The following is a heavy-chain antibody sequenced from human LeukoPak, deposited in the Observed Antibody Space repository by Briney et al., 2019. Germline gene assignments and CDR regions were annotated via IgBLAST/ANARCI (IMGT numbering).Heavy chain of an antibody. D-gene: IGHD3-22*01. J-gene: IGHJ4*02. CDR1: GYTFTSYD. V-gene: IGHV1-8*01. CDR3: ARDSTYYYDSSGWGDY. Sequence: ASVKVSCKASGYTFTSYDINWVRQATGQGLEWMGWMNPNSGNTGYAQKFQGRVTMTRDTSISTAYKELSRLRSDDTAVYYCARDSTYYYDSSGWGDYWGQGTLVTVSS. CDR2: MNPNSGNT.